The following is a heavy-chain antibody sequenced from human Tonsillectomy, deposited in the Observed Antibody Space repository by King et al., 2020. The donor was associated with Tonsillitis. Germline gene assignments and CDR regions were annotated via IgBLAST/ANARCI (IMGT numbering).Heavy chain of an antibody. D-gene: IGHD7-27*01. J-gene: IGHJ6*03. CDR1: GYSFNKFW. CDR3: ARLVRSGEPGRGYYHMDV. V-gene: IGHV5-51*03. Sequence: QLVQSGAEVKKPGESLKISCQGSGYSFNKFWIGWVRQMPGKGLEWMGLIYPGDSDTRYSPSFQGQVTISVDKSISIAYLQWSSLEASETAMYYCARLVRSGEPGRGYYHMDVWGKGTTVIVSS. CDR2: IYPGDSDT.